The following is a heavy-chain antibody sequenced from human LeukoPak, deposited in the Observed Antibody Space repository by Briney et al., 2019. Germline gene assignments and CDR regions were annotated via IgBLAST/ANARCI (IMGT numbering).Heavy chain of an antibody. D-gene: IGHD2-15*01. CDR2: IRTKAYGGTT. CDR1: GFTLADYA. V-gene: IGHV3-49*04. CDR3: TRVVSGYCSGGRCYHFDN. Sequence: GGSLRLSCTASGFTLADYAMNWVCQAPGKGLEWVGFIRTKAYGGTTEYAASVKGRFSISRDDSKSIAYLQMNSLNTEDTAVYYCTRVVSGYCSGGRCYHFDNWGQGTLVTVSS. J-gene: IGHJ4*02.